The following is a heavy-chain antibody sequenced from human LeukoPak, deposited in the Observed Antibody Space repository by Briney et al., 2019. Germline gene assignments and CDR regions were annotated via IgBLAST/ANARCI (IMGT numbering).Heavy chain of an antibody. Sequence: GGSLRLSCAASGFTFSTYWMHWVRQAPGKGLVWVSRINSDGSSTTYADSVKGRFTISRDNAKNTLYLQMNSLRAEDTAVYYCATSPRDGGAFDIWGQGTMVTVSS. J-gene: IGHJ3*02. D-gene: IGHD3-3*01. CDR3: ATSPRDGGAFDI. CDR2: INSDGSST. V-gene: IGHV3-74*01. CDR1: GFTFSTYW.